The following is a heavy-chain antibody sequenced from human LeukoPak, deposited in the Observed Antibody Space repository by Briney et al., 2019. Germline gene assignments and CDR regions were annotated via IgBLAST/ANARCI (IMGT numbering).Heavy chain of an antibody. V-gene: IGHV1-18*01. CDR3: AREGSSWFYYYGMDV. J-gene: IGHJ6*02. CDR1: GYTFTSYG. D-gene: IGHD6-13*01. Sequence: ASVKVSCKAPGYTFTSYGISWVRQAPGQGLEWMGWISAYNGNTNYAQKLQGRVTMTTDTFTSTAYMELRSLRSDDTAVYYCAREGSSWFYYYGMDVWGQGTTVTVSS. CDR2: ISAYNGNT.